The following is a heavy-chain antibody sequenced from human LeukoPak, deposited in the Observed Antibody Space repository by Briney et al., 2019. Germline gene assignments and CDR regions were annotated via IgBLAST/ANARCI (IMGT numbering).Heavy chain of an antibody. D-gene: IGHD3-9*01. J-gene: IGHJ4*02. CDR2: ISSSGSTI. CDR1: GFTFSSYE. CDR3: VAYYDILTGYKY. Sequence: QTGGSLRLSCAASGFTFSSYEMNWVRQAPGKGLEWVSYISSSGSTIYYADSVKGRFTISRDNAKNSLYQQMNSLRAEDTAVYYCVAYYDILTGYKYWGEGTLVTVSS. V-gene: IGHV3-48*03.